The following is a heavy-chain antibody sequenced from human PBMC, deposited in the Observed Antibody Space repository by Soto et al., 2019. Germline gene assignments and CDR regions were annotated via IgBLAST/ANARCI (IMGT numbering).Heavy chain of an antibody. Sequence: GGSLRLSCAASGFTFSNAWMNWVRQAPGKGLEWVGRIKSKTDGGTTDYAAPVKGRFTISRDDSKNTLYLQMNSLKTEDTAVYYCTTEIWFGELFVNFDPWGQGTLVTSPQ. D-gene: IGHD3-10*01. CDR3: TTEIWFGELFVNFDP. J-gene: IGHJ5*02. CDR1: GFTFSNAW. CDR2: IKSKTDGGTT. V-gene: IGHV3-15*07.